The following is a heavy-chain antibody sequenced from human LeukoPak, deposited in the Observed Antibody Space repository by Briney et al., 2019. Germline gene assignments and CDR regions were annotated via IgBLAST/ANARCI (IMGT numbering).Heavy chain of an antibody. Sequence: PSETLSLTCTVSGGSVSSNLFYWGWIRQPPGKGLEWIGSMYYSGGTYYNPSLQSRVTISADTYKNQFSLKLTSVTVADTAVYYRARDPDYYDDCCYTWGQGTLVTVSS. CDR3: ARDPDYYDDCCYT. D-gene: IGHD3-22*01. V-gene: IGHV4-39*07. CDR1: GGSVSSNLFY. J-gene: IGHJ5*02. CDR2: MYYSGGT.